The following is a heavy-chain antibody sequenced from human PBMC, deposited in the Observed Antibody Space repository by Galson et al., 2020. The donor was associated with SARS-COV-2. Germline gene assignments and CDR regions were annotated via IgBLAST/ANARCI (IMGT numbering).Heavy chain of an antibody. CDR2: IYASGDT. V-gene: IGHV4-4*07. J-gene: IGHJ3*02. CDR1: GGSISPYY. Sequence: SETLSLTCTVSGGSISPYYWSWIRQPAGKGLEWIGRIYASGDTNYNPSLKSRVTMSVDTSKNHFFLTLRSVTAADTAVYFCARDELLGYGILTGYSSLEAFGIWGQGTMVTVSS. CDR3: ARDELLGYGILTGYSSLEAFGI. D-gene: IGHD3-9*01.